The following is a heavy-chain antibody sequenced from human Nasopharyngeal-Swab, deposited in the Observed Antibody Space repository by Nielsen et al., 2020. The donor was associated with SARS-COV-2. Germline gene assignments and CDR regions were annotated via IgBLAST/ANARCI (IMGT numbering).Heavy chain of an antibody. J-gene: IGHJ6*03. Sequence: VRQAPGKGLEWVSSISSSSSYIYYADSVKGRFTISRDNAKNSLYLQMNSLRAEDTAVYYCARDGGARSLSYCYYYMDVWGKGTTVTVSS. CDR2: ISSSSSYI. CDR3: ARDGGARSLSYCYYYMDV. D-gene: IGHD1-26*01. V-gene: IGHV3-21*01.